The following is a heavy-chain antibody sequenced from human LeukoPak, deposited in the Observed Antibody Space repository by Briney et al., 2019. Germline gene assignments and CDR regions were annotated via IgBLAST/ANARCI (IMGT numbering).Heavy chain of an antibody. CDR2: IIPIFGTA. CDR3: ARGHCSSTSCYDYMDV. D-gene: IGHD2-2*01. Sequence: SVKVSCKASGGTFSSYAISWVRQAPGQGLEWMGGIIPIFGTANYAQKFQGRVTITTDESTSTAYMELSSLRSEDTAVYYCARGHCSSTSCYDYMDVWGKGTTVTVSS. J-gene: IGHJ6*03. CDR1: GGTFSSYA. V-gene: IGHV1-69*05.